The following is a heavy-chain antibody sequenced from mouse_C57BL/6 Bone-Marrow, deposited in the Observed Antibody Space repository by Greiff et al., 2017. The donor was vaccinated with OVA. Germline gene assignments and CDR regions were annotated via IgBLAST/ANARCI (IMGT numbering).Heavy chain of an antibody. Sequence: EVQLVESGGGLVKPGGSLKLSCAASGFTFSDYGMHWVRQAPEKGLEWVAYISSGSSTIYYADTVKGRFTISRDNAKNTLFLQMTSLRSEDTAMYYCARPDYYGSSLYYAMDYWGQGTSVTVSS. CDR2: ISSGSSTI. CDR1: GFTFSDYG. V-gene: IGHV5-17*01. CDR3: ARPDYYGSSLYYAMDY. D-gene: IGHD1-1*01. J-gene: IGHJ4*01.